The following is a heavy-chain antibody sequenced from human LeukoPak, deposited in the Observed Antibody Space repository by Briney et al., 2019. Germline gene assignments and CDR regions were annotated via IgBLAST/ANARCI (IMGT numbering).Heavy chain of an antibody. CDR2: ISSSSSYI. CDR1: GFTFSSYS. D-gene: IGHD3-3*01. Sequence: PGGSLRLSCAASGFTFSSYSMNWVRPAPGKGLEWVSSISSSSSYIYYADSVKGRFTISRDNAKNTLYLQMNSLRAEDTAVYYCARDKGSDFWSGYYPLGYWGQGTLVTVSS. J-gene: IGHJ4*02. CDR3: ARDKGSDFWSGYYPLGY. V-gene: IGHV3-21*01.